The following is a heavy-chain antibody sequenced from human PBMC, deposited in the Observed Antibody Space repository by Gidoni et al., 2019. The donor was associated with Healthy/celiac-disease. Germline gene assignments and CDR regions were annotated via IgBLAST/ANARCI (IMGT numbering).Heavy chain of an antibody. CDR1: GFTFSSYA. V-gene: IGHV3-23*01. CDR2: ISGSGGST. J-gene: IGHJ3*02. Sequence: EVQLLESGGGLVQPGGSLRLSCAASGFTFSSYALSWVRQAPGKGLEWVSAISGSGGSTYYADSVKGRFSISRDNSKNTLYLQMNSLRAEDTAVYYCAKEARYDSSGYYYRSAFDIWGQGTMVTVSS. CDR3: AKEARYDSSGYYYRSAFDI. D-gene: IGHD3-22*01.